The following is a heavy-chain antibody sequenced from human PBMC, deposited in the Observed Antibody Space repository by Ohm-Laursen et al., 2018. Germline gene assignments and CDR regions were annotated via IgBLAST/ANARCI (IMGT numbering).Heavy chain of an antibody. V-gene: IGHV4-59*12. CDR3: SGGGF. CDR2: INYSGST. Sequence: SQTLSLTCTVSGASISSYYWGWIRQPPGKGLEWMGYINYSGSTNYNPSLQSRVTMSVDTSKNQFSLNLSSVTAADTAVYYCSGGGFWGQGTLVTVSS. CDR1: GASISSYY. J-gene: IGHJ4*02.